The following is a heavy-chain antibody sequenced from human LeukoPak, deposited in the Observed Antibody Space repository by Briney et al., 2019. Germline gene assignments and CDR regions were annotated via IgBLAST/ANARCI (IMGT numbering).Heavy chain of an antibody. CDR3: ASDYSGWYVFDY. CDR2: VNSAASST. D-gene: IGHD6-19*01. Sequence: GGSLRLSCAASGFTFSSYWMHWVRQAPGKGLVWVSRVNSAASSTSYADSVRGRFTLSRDNSKNTVYLQMNSLRFEDTAVYHCASDYSGWYVFDYWGQGTLVAVSP. V-gene: IGHV3-74*01. J-gene: IGHJ4*02. CDR1: GFTFSSYW.